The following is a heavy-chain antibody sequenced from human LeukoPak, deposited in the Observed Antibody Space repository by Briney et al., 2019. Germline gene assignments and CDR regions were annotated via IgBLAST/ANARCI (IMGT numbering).Heavy chain of an antibody. CDR3: ARVLAGANYFDY. J-gene: IGHJ4*02. CDR2: IQPADSDT. Sequence: GESLKISCKASGYTFTSYWIGWVRQMPGKGLEWMGFIQPADSDTRYSPPFHGQVTISADKSISTAYLQWNSLKAPDTAMYYCARVLAGANYFDYWGQGTLVTVSS. CDR1: GYTFTSYW. V-gene: IGHV5-51*01.